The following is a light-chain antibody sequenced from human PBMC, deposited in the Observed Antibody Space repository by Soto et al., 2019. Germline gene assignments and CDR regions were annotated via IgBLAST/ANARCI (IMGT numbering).Light chain of an antibody. J-gene: IGKJ3*01. CDR2: AAS. CDR1: QDISNY. Sequence: DIQMTQSPSSLSASVGDRVTITCQASQDISNYLNWYQQKPGKAPKLLIYAASNLESGVPSGFSGSGSGTDFTFTIRSLQPGDIATYYCQQYDNLPFTCGPGTKVDI. V-gene: IGKV1-33*01. CDR3: QQYDNLPFT.